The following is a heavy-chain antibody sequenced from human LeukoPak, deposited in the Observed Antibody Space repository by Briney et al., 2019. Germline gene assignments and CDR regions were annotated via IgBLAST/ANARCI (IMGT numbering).Heavy chain of an antibody. CDR1: GFTFGDFA. D-gene: IGHD6-25*01. V-gene: IGHV3-49*04. CDR3: TRDLVAATGDTFYYSAMDV. J-gene: IGHJ6*02. CDR2: IRSKVFGGTT. Sequence: GGSVRLSCTASGFTFGDFALSWVRQAPGKGLEWVGFIRSKVFGGTTEYAASVKGRFTISRDDSKSIAYLQMNTLKTKDTGVYYCTRDLVAATGDTFYYSAMDVWGQGTTVTVSS.